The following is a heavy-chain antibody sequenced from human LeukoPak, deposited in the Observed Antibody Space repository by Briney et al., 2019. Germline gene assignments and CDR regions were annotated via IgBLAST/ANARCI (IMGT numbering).Heavy chain of an antibody. CDR3: ARLFSVGYDSSAPLAFDI. Sequence: ASVKVSCKASGYTFTSYGISWARQAPGQGLEWMGWISAYNGNTNYAQKPQGRVTMTTDTSTSTAYMELRSLRSDDTAVYYCARLFSVGYDSSAPLAFDIWGQGTMVTVSS. D-gene: IGHD3-22*01. J-gene: IGHJ3*02. CDR2: ISAYNGNT. CDR1: GYTFTSYG. V-gene: IGHV1-18*01.